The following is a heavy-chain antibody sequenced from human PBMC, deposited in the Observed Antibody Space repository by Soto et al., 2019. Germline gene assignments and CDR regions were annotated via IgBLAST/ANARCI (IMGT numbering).Heavy chain of an antibody. CDR1: GGSMTSYY. J-gene: IGHJ4*02. D-gene: IGHD6-19*01. V-gene: IGHV4-59*01. Sequence: PSETLSLTCSVSGGSMTSYYWSWIRQTPGKGLEWIGYIYFSGSTNYNPTLKSRVTISVDTSKNQFSLKLSSVTAADTAVYYCARDGVAGTPHFDCWGQGTLVTVSS. CDR3: ARDGVAGTPHFDC. CDR2: IYFSGST.